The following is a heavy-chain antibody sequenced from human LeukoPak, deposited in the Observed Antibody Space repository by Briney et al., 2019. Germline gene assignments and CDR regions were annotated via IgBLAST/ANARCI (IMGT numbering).Heavy chain of an antibody. CDR2: ISASGGGT. CDR3: AKLLGSHPSGY. CDR1: GFTFSSYT. J-gene: IGHJ4*02. Sequence: GGSLRLSCAASGFTFSSYTMNWVRQAPGKGLEWVSAISASGGGTYYADSVKGRFTISRDNSKNTLYLQMNSLRAEDTAVYYCAKLLGSHPSGYWGQGTLVTVSS. D-gene: IGHD1-26*01. V-gene: IGHV3-23*01.